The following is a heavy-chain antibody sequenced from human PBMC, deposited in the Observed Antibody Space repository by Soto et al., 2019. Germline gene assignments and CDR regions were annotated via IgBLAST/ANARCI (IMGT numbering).Heavy chain of an antibody. V-gene: IGHV3-7*01. J-gene: IGHJ6*02. CDR1: GFTFSSYW. CDR3: SRSSYNWNDDYYSYGMDV. CDR2: IKQDGSEK. Sequence: EVKMVESGGGLVQPGGSLRLSCAASGFTFSSYWMSWVRQAPGKGLEWVANIKQDGSEKYYVDSVKGRFTISRDNAKNSLYLQMNSLRAEDPAVYYCSRSSYNWNDDYYSYGMDVWGQGTTVTVSS. D-gene: IGHD1-1*01.